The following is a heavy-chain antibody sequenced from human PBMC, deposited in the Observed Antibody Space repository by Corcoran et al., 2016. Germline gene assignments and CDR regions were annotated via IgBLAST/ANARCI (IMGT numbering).Heavy chain of an antibody. CDR2: INWNGGRV. CDR3: AGGGGSYTGTPFDY. J-gene: IGHJ4*02. CDR1: GFTFDGHG. D-gene: IGHD3-10*01. Sequence: EVQLVESGGGVVRPGGSLRLSCAASGFTFDGHGMSWVRQVPGKGLEWVSGINWNGGRVDYADSVKGRFTISRDNAKNSLYLHLNSLRAEETALYDCAGGGGSYTGTPFDYWGQGTLITVSS. V-gene: IGHV3-20*01.